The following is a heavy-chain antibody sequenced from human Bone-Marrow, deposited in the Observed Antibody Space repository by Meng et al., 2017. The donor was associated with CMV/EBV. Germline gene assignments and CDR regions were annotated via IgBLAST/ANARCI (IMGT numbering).Heavy chain of an antibody. V-gene: IGHV3-23*01. CDR2: ISGSGGST. CDR1: GFTLSSYS. Sequence: GGSLRLSCAASGFTLSSYSMNWVRQAPGKGLEWVSAISGSGGSTYYADSVKGRFTISRDNSKNTLYLQMNSLRAEDTAVYYCAKDTAVSPSWGQGTLVTVSS. D-gene: IGHD5-18*01. J-gene: IGHJ4*02. CDR3: AKDTAVSPS.